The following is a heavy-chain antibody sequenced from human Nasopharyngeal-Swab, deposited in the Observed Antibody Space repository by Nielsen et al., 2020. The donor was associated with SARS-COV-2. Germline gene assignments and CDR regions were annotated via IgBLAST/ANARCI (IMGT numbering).Heavy chain of an antibody. J-gene: IGHJ5*02. CDR3: ARGYCSSTSCCTLVDP. CDR1: GYTFTSYA. Sequence: ASVKVSCKASGYTFTSYAMHWVRQAPGQRLEWMGWINAGNGNTKYSQKFQGRVTITRDTSASTAYMELSTLRSEDTAVYYCARGYCSSTSCCTLVDPWGQGTLVTVSS. D-gene: IGHD2-2*02. V-gene: IGHV1-3*01. CDR2: INAGNGNT.